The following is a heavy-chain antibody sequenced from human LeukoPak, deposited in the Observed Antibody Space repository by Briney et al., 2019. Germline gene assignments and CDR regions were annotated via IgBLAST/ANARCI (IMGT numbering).Heavy chain of an antibody. V-gene: IGHV1-46*01. CDR1: GYTFTSYY. CDR3: ARDGIANWGSPTGYDAFDI. D-gene: IGHD7-27*01. J-gene: IGHJ3*02. CDR2: INPSGGST. Sequence: ASVKVSCKASGYTFTSYYMHWVRQAPGQGLGWMGIINPSGGSTSYAQKFQGRVTITTDEATSTAYMELSSLRSEDTAVYYCARDGIANWGSPTGYDAFDIWGQGTMVTVSS.